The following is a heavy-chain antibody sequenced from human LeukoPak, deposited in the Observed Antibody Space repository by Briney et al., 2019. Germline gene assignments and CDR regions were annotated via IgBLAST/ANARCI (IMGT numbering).Heavy chain of an antibody. CDR3: AKEPRTYDFWSGYYSV. V-gene: IGHV3-23*01. Sequence: GGSLRLSCAASGFTFSSYAMSWVRQAPGKGLEWVSAISGSGGSTYYADSVKGRFTISRDNSKNTLYLQMSSLRAEDTAVYYCAKEPRTYDFWSGYYSVWGQGTLVTVSS. CDR2: ISGSGGST. J-gene: IGHJ4*02. D-gene: IGHD3-3*01. CDR1: GFTFSSYA.